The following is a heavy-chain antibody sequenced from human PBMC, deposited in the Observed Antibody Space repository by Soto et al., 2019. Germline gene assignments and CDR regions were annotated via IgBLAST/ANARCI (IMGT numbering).Heavy chain of an antibody. J-gene: IGHJ4*02. CDR1: GGSISSYY. Sequence: SETLSLTCTVSGGSISSYYWSWIRQPPGKGLEWIGYIYYSGSTNYNPSLKSRVTISVDPSKNQFSLELSSMTAADTAVYYCASGYGDYVDSWGQGTLVTVSS. CDR2: IYYSGST. V-gene: IGHV4-59*01. CDR3: ASGYGDYVDS. D-gene: IGHD4-17*01.